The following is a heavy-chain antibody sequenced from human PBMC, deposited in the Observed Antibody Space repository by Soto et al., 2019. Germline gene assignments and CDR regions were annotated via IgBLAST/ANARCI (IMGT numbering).Heavy chain of an antibody. CDR3: ASASGYCSSTSCYVGYYYYYGMDV. V-gene: IGHV4-39*01. D-gene: IGHD2-2*01. Sequence: PSETLSLTCTVSGGSISSSSYYWGWIRQPPGKGLEWIGSIYYSGSTYYNPSLKSRVTISVDTSKNQFSLKLSSVTAADTAVYYCASASGYCSSTSCYVGYYYYYGMDVWGQGTTVT. CDR2: IYYSGST. CDR1: GGSISSSSYY. J-gene: IGHJ6*02.